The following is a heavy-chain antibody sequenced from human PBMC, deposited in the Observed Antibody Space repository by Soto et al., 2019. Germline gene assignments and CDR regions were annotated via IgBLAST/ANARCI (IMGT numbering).Heavy chain of an antibody. V-gene: IGHV4-4*02. D-gene: IGHD3-10*01. J-gene: IGHJ4*02. CDR3: ARVYYYGSGSKPYYFDY. CDR2: IYHSGST. Sequence: PSETLSLTCAVSSGSISSSNWWSWVRQPPGKGLEWIGEIYHSGSTNYNPSLKSRVTISVDKSKNQFSLKLSSVTAADTAVYYCARVYYYGSGSKPYYFDYWGQGTLVTVSS. CDR1: SGSISSSNW.